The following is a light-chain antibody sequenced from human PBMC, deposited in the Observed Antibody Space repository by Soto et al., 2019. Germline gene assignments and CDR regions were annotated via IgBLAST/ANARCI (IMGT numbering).Light chain of an antibody. V-gene: IGKV1-5*03. CDR2: KAS. CDR3: QQYDGYPLT. Sequence: DIQMTQSPSTLSASVGDRVTITCRARQSISIWLAWYQQKPGKAPKILIYKASTLQSGVPSRFSGSGSGTEFTLSISSLQPDDLATYYCQQYDGYPLTFGGGTKVEI. J-gene: IGKJ4*01. CDR1: QSISIW.